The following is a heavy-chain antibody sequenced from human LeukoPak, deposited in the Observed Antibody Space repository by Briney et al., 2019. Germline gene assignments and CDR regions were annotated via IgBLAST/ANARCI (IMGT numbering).Heavy chain of an antibody. CDR1: GGSISSYY. CDR3: ARDLSDTAMVYYYYYMDV. CDR2: IYYSGST. J-gene: IGHJ6*03. D-gene: IGHD5-18*01. V-gene: IGHV4-39*07. Sequence: SETLSLTCTVSGGSISSYYWGWIRQPPGKGLEWIGSIYYSGSTYYNPSLKSRVTISVDTSKNQFSLKLSSVTAADTAVYHCARDLSDTAMVYYYYYMDVWGKGTTVTVSS.